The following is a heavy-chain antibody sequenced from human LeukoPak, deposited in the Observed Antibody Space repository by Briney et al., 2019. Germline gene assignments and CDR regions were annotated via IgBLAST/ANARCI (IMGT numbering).Heavy chain of an antibody. CDR3: ARGRDSSGYSRSFGY. CDR1: GFTFSSYA. Sequence: GGSLRLSCAASGFTFSSYAMSWVRQAPGKGLEWVSAISGSGGSTYYADSVKGRFTISRDNSKNTLYLQMNSLRAEDTAVYYCARGRDSSGYSRSFGYWGQGTLVTVSS. V-gene: IGHV3-23*01. J-gene: IGHJ4*02. D-gene: IGHD3-22*01. CDR2: ISGSGGST.